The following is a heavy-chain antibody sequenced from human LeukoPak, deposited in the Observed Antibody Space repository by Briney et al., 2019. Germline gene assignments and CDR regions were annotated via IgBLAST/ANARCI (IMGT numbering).Heavy chain of an antibody. Sequence: GATVKVSCKASGYTFTSYGISWVRQAPGQGLEWMGWISAYNGNTNYAQKPQGRVTMTTDTSTSTAYMELRSLRSDDTAVYYCARAYYYGSGSYYNPYYYYYYYMDVWGKGTTVTVSS. CDR2: ISAYNGNT. CDR3: ARAYYYGSGSYYNPYYYYYYYMDV. CDR1: GYTFTSYG. D-gene: IGHD3-10*01. V-gene: IGHV1-18*01. J-gene: IGHJ6*03.